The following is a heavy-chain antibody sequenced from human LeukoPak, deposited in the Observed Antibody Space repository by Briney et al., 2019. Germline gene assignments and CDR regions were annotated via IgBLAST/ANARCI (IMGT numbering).Heavy chain of an antibody. CDR3: ANGQWLADYYFDY. Sequence: GGSLRLTCAASGFTFSSYAMSSVRQAPGKGLKWVSAISGSGGSTYYAASVKGRFSISRDNSKNTLYLQMNSLRAEDTAVYYCANGQWLADYYFDYWSQGTLVTVSS. J-gene: IGHJ4*02. V-gene: IGHV3-23*01. D-gene: IGHD6-19*01. CDR1: GFTFSSYA. CDR2: ISGSGGST.